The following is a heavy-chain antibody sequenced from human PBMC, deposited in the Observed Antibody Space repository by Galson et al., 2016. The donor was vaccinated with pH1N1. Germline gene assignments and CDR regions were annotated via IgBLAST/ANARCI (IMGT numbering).Heavy chain of an antibody. CDR1: GDTFSDYF. J-gene: IGHJ4*02. Sequence: VKVSCKVSGDTFSDYFMHWVQQAPGRGLQWMGLVNSEDGETEYAENFQGRITITADRSTDTVYMEMSNLRPDDTAMYYCARDMTSLLRGASYFDNWGPGTPVTVSS. D-gene: IGHD3-10*01. CDR3: ARDMTSLLRGASYFDN. CDR2: VNSEDGET. V-gene: IGHV1-69-2*01.